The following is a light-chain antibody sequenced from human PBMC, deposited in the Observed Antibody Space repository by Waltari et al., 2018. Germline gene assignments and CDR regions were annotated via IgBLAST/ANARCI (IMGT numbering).Light chain of an antibody. V-gene: IGLV3-1*01. J-gene: IGLJ2*01. Sequence: SYELTQPPSVSVSPGQTASITCSGDKLGDKYACWYQQKQGQSPVLVVYQDTKRPSGTPERFSGSKSGNTATLTISGTQTMDEADYYCQTWDSVPHVVFGGGTKLTV. CDR2: QDT. CDR3: QTWDSVPHVV. CDR1: KLGDKY.